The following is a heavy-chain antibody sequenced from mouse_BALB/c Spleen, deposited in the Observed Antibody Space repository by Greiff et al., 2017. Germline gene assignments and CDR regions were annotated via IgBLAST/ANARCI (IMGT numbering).Heavy chain of an antibody. CDR2: ISSGSSTI. V-gene: IGHV5-17*02. D-gene: IGHD1-1*01. Sequence: EVQVVESGGGLVQPGGSRKLSCAASGFTFSSFGMHWVRQAPEKGLEWVAYISSGSSTIYYADTVKGRFTISRDNPKNTLFLQMTSLRSEDTAMYYCARSDYYGYYAMDYWGQGTSVTVSS. CDR1: GFTFSSFG. J-gene: IGHJ4*01. CDR3: ARSDYYGYYAMDY.